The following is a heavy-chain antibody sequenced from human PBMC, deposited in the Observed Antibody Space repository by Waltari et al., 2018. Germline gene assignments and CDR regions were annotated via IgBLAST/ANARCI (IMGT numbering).Heavy chain of an antibody. CDR1: GFIFKNYW. J-gene: IGHJ4*02. V-gene: IGHV3-7*03. Sequence: EVQLVEPGGGLVQPGWSLRLSFAAAGFIFKNYWMVGVRQAPGKGPEWLANIKGDESDKYYGGSARGRFTISRDNARSLVHLEMNSLRAEDTAVYHCARSVVPIPGESWGQGTLVVVSS. CDR2: IKGDESDK. CDR3: ARSVVPIPGES. D-gene: IGHD2-21*01.